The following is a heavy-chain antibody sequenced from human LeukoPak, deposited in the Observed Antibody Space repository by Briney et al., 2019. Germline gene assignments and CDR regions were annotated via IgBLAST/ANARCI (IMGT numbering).Heavy chain of an antibody. D-gene: IGHD3-10*01. CDR1: GFSFSNTF. V-gene: IGHV3-69-1*01. CDR2: IDTGDYT. J-gene: IGHJ4*02. CDR3: ARDGITMRILEY. Sequence: NTGGSLRLSCATSGFSFSNTFLNWVRQAPGKGLQYVSSIDTGDYTYYADSVKGRFTISRDNAKNSLYLQMDSLRAEDTAVYYCARDGITMRILEYWGQGTLVTVSS.